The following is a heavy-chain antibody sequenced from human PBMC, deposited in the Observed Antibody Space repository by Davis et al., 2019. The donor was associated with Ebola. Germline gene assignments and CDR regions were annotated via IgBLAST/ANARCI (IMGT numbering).Heavy chain of an antibody. J-gene: IGHJ6*03. V-gene: IGHV3-48*02. D-gene: IGHD3-22*01. Sequence: PGGSLRLSCAASGFTFSTYTMNWVRQAPGKGLEWVSYISGSGLTIYYADSVKGRFTISRDSAKNSLYLQMNSLRDEDTAVYYCARTNSISMIPTDYYSYYMDVWGKGTTVTVSS. CDR3: ARTNSISMIPTDYYSYYMDV. CDR2: ISGSGLTI. CDR1: GFTFSTYT.